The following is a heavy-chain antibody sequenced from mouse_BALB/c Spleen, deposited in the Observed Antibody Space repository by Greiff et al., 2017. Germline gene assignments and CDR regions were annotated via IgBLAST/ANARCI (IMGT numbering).Heavy chain of an antibody. Sequence: QVQLQQPGAELVKPGASVKLSCKASGYTFTSYWMHWVKQRPGQGLEWIGEINPSNGRTNYNEKFKSKATLTVDKSSSTAYMQLSSLTSEDSAVYYCARSTMITTTPYYAMDYWGQGTSVTVSS. CDR2: INPSNGRT. D-gene: IGHD2-4*01. CDR1: GYTFTSYW. J-gene: IGHJ4*01. CDR3: ARSTMITTTPYYAMDY. V-gene: IGHV1S81*02.